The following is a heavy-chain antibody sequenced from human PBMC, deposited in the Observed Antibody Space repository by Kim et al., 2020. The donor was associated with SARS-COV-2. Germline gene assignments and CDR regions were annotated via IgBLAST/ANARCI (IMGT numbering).Heavy chain of an antibody. CDR1: GGTFSSYA. V-gene: IGHV1-69*13. Sequence: SVKVSCKASGGTFSSYAISWVRQAPGQGLEWMGGIIPIFGTANYAQKFQGRVTITADESTSTAYMELSSLRSEDTAVYYCARDSLGQNYYDSSGYYYGFDYWGQGTLVTVSS. CDR3: ARDSLGQNYYDSSGYYYGFDY. J-gene: IGHJ4*02. CDR2: IIPIFGTA. D-gene: IGHD3-22*01.